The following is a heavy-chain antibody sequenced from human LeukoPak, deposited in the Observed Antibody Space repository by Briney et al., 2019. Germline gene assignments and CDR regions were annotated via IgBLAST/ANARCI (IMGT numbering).Heavy chain of an antibody. CDR2: ISAYNGNT. Sequence: ASVKVSCKASGYTFTSYGISWVRQAPGQGLEWMGWISAYNGNTNYAQKLQGRVTMTTDTSTSTAYMELRSLRSDDTAVYYCARDPMRMVGGRVVDNWFDPWGQGTLVTVSS. CDR3: ARDPMRMVGGRVVDNWFDP. CDR1: GYTFTSYG. V-gene: IGHV1-18*01. J-gene: IGHJ5*02. D-gene: IGHD1-26*01.